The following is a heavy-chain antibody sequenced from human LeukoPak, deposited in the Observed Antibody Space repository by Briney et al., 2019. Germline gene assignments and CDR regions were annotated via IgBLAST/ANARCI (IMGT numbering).Heavy chain of an antibody. CDR3: ARENCSSTSCYGGFDY. CDR1: GGSISRYY. V-gene: IGHV4-59*01. D-gene: IGHD2-2*01. Sequence: SETLSLTCTVCGGSISRYYWSWIRQPPGKGLEWIGYIYYSGSTNYNPSLKSRVTISVDTSKNQFSLKLSSVTAADTAVYYCARENCSSTSCYGGFDYWGQGTLVTVSS. J-gene: IGHJ4*02. CDR2: IYYSGST.